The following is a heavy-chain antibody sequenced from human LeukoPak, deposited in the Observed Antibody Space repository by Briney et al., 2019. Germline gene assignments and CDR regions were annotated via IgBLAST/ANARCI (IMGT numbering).Heavy chain of an antibody. CDR3: ARSLSRYSYGPFDY. D-gene: IGHD5-18*01. V-gene: IGHV3-48*04. J-gene: IGHJ4*02. Sequence: GGSLRLSCAASGFTFSNYWMSWVRQAPGKGLEWVSYISSSSSTIYYADSVKGRFTISRDNAKNSLYLQMNSLRAEDTAVYYCARSLSRYSYGPFDYWGQGTLVTISS. CDR2: ISSSSSTI. CDR1: GFTFSNYW.